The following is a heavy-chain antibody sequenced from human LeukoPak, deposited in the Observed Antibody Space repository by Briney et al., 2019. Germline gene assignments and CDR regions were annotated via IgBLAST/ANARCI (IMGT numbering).Heavy chain of an antibody. D-gene: IGHD3-10*01. Sequence: SETLSLTCAVSGGSFSGYYWSWIRQPPGKGLEWIGEINHSGSTNYNPSLKSRVTISVDTSKNQFSLKLSSVTAADTAVYYCARLYYYGAGSRVPYYYYYMDVWGKGTTVTISS. V-gene: IGHV4-34*01. J-gene: IGHJ6*03. CDR1: GGSFSGYY. CDR3: ARLYYYGAGSRVPYYYYYMDV. CDR2: INHSGST.